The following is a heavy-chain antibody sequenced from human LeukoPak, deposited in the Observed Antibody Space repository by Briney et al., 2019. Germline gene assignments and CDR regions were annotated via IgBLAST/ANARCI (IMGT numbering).Heavy chain of an antibody. CDR2: ISPSGGST. Sequence: AGGSLRLSCAVSGFTFSNYAMGWVRQAPGKGLEWVSVISPSGGSTYSADSVKGRFTISRDNSKNTLYLQMNSLRAEDTALYYCAKNSGNSKQGAFDIWGQGTMVTVSS. J-gene: IGHJ3*02. D-gene: IGHD1-26*01. CDR1: GFTFSNYA. V-gene: IGHV3-23*01. CDR3: AKNSGNSKQGAFDI.